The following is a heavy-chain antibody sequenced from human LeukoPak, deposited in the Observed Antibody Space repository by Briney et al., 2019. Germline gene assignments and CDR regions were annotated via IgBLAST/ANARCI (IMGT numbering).Heavy chain of an antibody. CDR2: ISSSGSTI. D-gene: IGHD3-22*01. J-gene: IGHJ3*02. CDR3: CFQQWYYYDSSGYPDAFDI. CDR1: GFTFSSYE. Sequence: GGSLRLSCAASGFTFSSYEMNWVRQAPGKGLEWVSYISSSGSTIYYADSVKGRFTISRDNAKNSLYLQMNSLRAEDTAVYYCCFQQWYYYDSSGYPDAFDIWGQGTMVTVSS. V-gene: IGHV3-48*03.